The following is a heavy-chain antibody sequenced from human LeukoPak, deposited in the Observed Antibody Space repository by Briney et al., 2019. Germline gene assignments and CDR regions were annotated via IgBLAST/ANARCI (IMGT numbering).Heavy chain of an antibody. CDR2: IYYSGST. CDR1: GGSISSSSYY. CDR3: ARVSSSSSYYYHYMDV. Sequence: PSETLSLTCTVSGGSISSSSYYWGWIRQPPGKGLEWIGSIYYSGSTYYNPSLKSRVTISVDTSKNQFSLKLSSVTAADTAVYYCARVSSSSSYYYHYMDVWGRGTTVTVSS. V-gene: IGHV4-39*07. J-gene: IGHJ6*03. D-gene: IGHD6-6*01.